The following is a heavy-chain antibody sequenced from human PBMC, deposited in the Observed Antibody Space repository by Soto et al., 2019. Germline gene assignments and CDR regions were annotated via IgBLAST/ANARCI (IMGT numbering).Heavy chain of an antibody. D-gene: IGHD2-2*01. J-gene: IGHJ6*02. CDR2: INHSGSA. CDR1: GGTFNGYY. CDR3: ARGRVCCXSTSGYYYYYYGMDV. Sequence: SGCISLACAVDGGTFNGYYWRWICQPPGKGLEWIGEINHSGSANYNPSLKSRVTISVDTSKNQFSLKLSSVTAADTAVYYCARGRVCCXSTSGYYYYYYGMDVWGQGTTVTVSS. V-gene: IGHV4-34*01.